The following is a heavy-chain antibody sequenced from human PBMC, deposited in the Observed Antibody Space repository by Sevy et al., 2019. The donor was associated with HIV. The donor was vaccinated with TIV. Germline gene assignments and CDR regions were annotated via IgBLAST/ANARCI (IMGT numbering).Heavy chain of an antibody. D-gene: IGHD1-7*01. J-gene: IGHJ4*02. CDR1: GFTFSKYW. V-gene: IGHV3-7*01. CDR3: ARDDGNYYFHY. CDR2: IKQDAGQK. Sequence: GGSLRLSCAASGFTFSKYWIGWVRQAPGKGLEWVANIKQDAGQKYYVYSVKGRFTISRDNAKNSLYLQMNSLRAEDTAVYFCARDDGNYYFHYWGQGTLVTVSS.